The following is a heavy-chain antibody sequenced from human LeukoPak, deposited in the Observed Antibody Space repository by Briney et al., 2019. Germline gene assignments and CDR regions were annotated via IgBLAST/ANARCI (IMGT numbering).Heavy chain of an antibody. Sequence: SETLSLTCTVSGGSISSSGYYWGWIRQPPGKGLEWIGSIYYSGSTYYNPSLKSRVTISVDTSKNQFSLKLSSVTAADTAVYYCARGAGAGYNLQPFDYWGQGTLVTVSS. CDR1: GGSISSSGYY. J-gene: IGHJ4*02. V-gene: IGHV4-39*01. CDR2: IYYSGST. D-gene: IGHD5-24*01. CDR3: ARGAGAGYNLQPFDY.